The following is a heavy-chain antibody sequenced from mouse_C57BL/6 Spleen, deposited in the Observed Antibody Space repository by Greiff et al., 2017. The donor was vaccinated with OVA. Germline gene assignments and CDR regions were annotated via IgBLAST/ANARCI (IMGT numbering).Heavy chain of an antibody. J-gene: IGHJ1*03. CDR3: TRLVTTLYWYFDV. V-gene: IGHV6-6*01. CDR1: GFTFSDAW. Sequence: EVKVEASGGGLVQPGGSMKLSCAASGFTFSDAWMDWVRQSPEKGLEWVAEIRNKANNHATYYAESVKGRFTISRDDSKSSVYLQMNSLRAEDTGMYYCTRLVTTLYWYFDVWGTGTTVTVSS. CDR2: IRNKANNHAT. D-gene: IGHD2-2*01.